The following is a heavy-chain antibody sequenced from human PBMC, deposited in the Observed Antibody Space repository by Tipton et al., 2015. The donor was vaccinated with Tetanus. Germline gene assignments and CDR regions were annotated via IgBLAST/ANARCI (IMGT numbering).Heavy chain of an antibody. J-gene: IGHJ4*02. CDR1: GDSTRNINYY. Sequence: TLSFTCAVSGDSTRNINYYWGWVRQPPGKGLEWLASIYYSGNTYYNPSLRSRLTISLDTAKNQFSLRMQSVTGADTALYFCARQGMTGYEIFDNWGRGTQVAVSS. V-gene: IGHV4-39*01. CDR2: IYYSGNT. D-gene: IGHD5-12*01. CDR3: ARQGMTGYEIFDN.